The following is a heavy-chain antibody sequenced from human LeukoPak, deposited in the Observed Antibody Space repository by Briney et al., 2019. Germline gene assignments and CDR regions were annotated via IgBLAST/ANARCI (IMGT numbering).Heavy chain of an antibody. D-gene: IGHD6-13*01. CDR2: ISGSGGST. CDR3: AIWPAAGILVVKFDY. CDR1: GFTFSSHA. J-gene: IGHJ4*02. Sequence: PGGSLRLSCTPSGFTFSSHAMSWVRQAPGKGLEWVSAISGSGGSTYYADSVKGRFTISRDNSKNTLYLQMNSLRAEDTAVYYCAIWPAAGILVVKFDYWGQGTLVTVSS. V-gene: IGHV3-23*01.